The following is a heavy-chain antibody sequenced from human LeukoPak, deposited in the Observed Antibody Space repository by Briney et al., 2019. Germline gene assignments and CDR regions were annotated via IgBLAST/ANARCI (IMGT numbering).Heavy chain of an antibody. CDR1: GGTFSSYA. D-gene: IGHD3-9*01. CDR3: ARVGGLVTEHDERGD. CDR2: IIPILGIA. Sequence: GASVKVSCKASGGTFSSYAISWVRQAPGQGLEWMGRIIPILGIANYAQKFQGRVTITADKSTSTAYMELSSLRSEDTAVYYCARVGGLVTEHDERGDWGQGTLVTVSS. J-gene: IGHJ4*02. V-gene: IGHV1-69*04.